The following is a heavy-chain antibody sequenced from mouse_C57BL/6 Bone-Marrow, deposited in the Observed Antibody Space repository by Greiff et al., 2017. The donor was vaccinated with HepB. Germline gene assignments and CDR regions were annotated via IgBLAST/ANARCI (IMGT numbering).Heavy chain of an antibody. CDR2: SYPGDGDT. CDR3: ARRATVVANPYYFDY. CDR1: GYAFSSSW. J-gene: IGHJ2*01. D-gene: IGHD1-1*01. Sequence: QVQLKQSGPELVKPGASVKISCKASGYAFSSSWMNWVKQRPGKGLEWIGRSYPGDGDTNYNGKFKGRATLTADKSSSTAYMQLSTLTSEDSAVYFCARRATVVANPYYFDYWGQGTTLTVSS. V-gene: IGHV1-82*01.